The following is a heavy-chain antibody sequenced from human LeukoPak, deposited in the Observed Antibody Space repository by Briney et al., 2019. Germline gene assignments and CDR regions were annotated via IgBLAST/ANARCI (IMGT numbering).Heavy chain of an antibody. V-gene: IGHV4-39*01. J-gene: IGHJ4*02. CDR3: AKSGGYGLIDY. CDR2: IYYSGTT. CDR1: GGSISSSTYY. Sequence: SETLSLTCTVSGGSISSSTYYWGWIRQPPGKGLEWIGSIYYSGTTYYNPSLKSRVTISVDTSKNQFSLRLSSVTAADTAMYYCAKSGGYGLIDYWGQGTLVTVSS. D-gene: IGHD1-26*01.